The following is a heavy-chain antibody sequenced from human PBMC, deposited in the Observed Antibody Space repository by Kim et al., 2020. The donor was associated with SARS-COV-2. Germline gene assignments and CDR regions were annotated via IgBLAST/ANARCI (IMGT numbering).Heavy chain of an antibody. D-gene: IGHD3-3*01. Sequence: GGSLRLSCTVSGFTLSSYGMHWVRQAPGKGLAWVSRMNGEGSSPTYADSVKGRFTISSDNAKNTLFLQMNSLRVDDTAVYYCARGRWRGANVWGPGT. CDR1: GFTLSSYG. V-gene: IGHV3-74*01. CDR2: MNGEGSSP. CDR3: ARGRWRGANV. J-gene: IGHJ4*02.